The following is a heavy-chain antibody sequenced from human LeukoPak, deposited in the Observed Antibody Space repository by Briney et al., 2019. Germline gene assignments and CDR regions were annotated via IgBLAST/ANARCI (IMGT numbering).Heavy chain of an antibody. V-gene: IGHV3-23*01. CDR3: ARYWNPRVRTFDI. Sequence: PGGSLRLSCAASGFTFTSYSMSWVRQAPGKGLEWVSLISGNGGNTAYADSVRGRFTISRDNSKNTLYLQMNSLTAEDTALYYCARYWNPRVRTFDIWGQGTVVTVSS. CDR1: GFTFTSYS. CDR2: ISGNGGNT. J-gene: IGHJ3*02. D-gene: IGHD2-15*01.